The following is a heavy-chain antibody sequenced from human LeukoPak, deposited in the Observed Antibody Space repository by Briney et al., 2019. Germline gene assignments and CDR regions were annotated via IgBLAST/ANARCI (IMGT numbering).Heavy chain of an antibody. Sequence: SETLSLTCTVSGGSISSGDYYWSWIRQPPGKGLEWIGYIYYSGSTYYNPSLKSRVTISVDKSKNQFSLKLSSVTAADTAVYYCARGGRRDTALTWFDPWGQGTLVTVSS. V-gene: IGHV4-30-4*01. CDR2: IYYSGST. D-gene: IGHD5-18*01. J-gene: IGHJ5*02. CDR3: ARGGRRDTALTWFDP. CDR1: GGSISSGDYY.